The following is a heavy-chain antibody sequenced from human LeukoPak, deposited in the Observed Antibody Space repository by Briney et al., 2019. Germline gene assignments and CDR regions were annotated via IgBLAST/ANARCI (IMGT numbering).Heavy chain of an antibody. Sequence: ASVKVSCKASGYTFTMNGISWVRQAPGQGLEWMGWINSYNGKTNYAQRLQGRVTMTTDTSTSTAYMELRSLRSDDTAVYYCATDWGWTESSTSRDAFDIWGQGTMVTVSS. V-gene: IGHV1-18*01. J-gene: IGHJ3*02. CDR3: ATDWGWTESSTSRDAFDI. CDR2: INSYNGKT. CDR1: GYTFTMNG. D-gene: IGHD2-2*01.